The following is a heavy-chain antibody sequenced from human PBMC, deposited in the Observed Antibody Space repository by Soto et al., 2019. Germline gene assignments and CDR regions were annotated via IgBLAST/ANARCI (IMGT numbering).Heavy chain of an antibody. V-gene: IGHV3-30*18. CDR2: ISYDGSNK. Sequence: GGSLRLSCAASGFTFSSYGMHWVRQAPGKGLEWVAVISYDGSNKYYADSVKGRFTISRDNSKNTLYLQMNSLRAEDTAIYYCAKRVPAPYYFDYWGQGILVTVSS. CDR1: GFTFSSYG. J-gene: IGHJ4*02. CDR3: AKRVPAPYYFDY.